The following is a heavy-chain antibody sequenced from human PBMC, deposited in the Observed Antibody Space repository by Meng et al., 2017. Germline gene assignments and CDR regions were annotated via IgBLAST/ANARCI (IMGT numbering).Heavy chain of an antibody. CDR1: GYTFTSYG. Sequence: QGQVVQAGAEVKKPGASVKVSCKASGYTFTSYGISWVRQAPGQGLEWMGWISAYNGNTNYTQKLQGRVTMTTDTSTSTAYMELRSLRSDDTAVYYCARVSHTYYYDSSGYYPSDYWGQGTLVTVSS. CDR3: ARVSHTYYYDSSGYYPSDY. D-gene: IGHD3-22*01. CDR2: ISAYNGNT. V-gene: IGHV1-18*01. J-gene: IGHJ4*02.